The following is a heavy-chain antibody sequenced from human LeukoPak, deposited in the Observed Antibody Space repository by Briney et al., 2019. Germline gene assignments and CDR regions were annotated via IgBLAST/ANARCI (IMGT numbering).Heavy chain of an antibody. Sequence: GGSLRLSCAASGFTFSDYYMSWIRQAPGKGLEWVSYISGSGSDIYYADSVKGRFTISRDNAKKSLYLQMNSLRADDTAVYYCARDIVAAGLFPDYWGQGTPVTVSS. D-gene: IGHD1-26*01. J-gene: IGHJ4*01. V-gene: IGHV3-11*01. CDR1: GFTFSDYY. CDR2: ISGSGSDI. CDR3: ARDIVAAGLFPDY.